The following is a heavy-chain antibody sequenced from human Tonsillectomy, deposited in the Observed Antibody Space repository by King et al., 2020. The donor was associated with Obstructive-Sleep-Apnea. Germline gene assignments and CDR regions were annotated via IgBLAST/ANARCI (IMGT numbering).Heavy chain of an antibody. Sequence: VQLVESGGGVVQPGGSLRLSCAASGFTSSSYAMSWVRQSPGKGLEWGSALSYRGGTSYYALSVRGRFTISRDNSKNTVYLQMNSLRAEDTAVYYCGSTKGWRLIDHWGQGTLVSVSS. CDR1: GFTSSSYA. J-gene: IGHJ1*01. V-gene: IGHV3-23*04. CDR3: GSTKGWRLIDH. CDR2: LSYRGGTS. D-gene: IGHD2-2*01.